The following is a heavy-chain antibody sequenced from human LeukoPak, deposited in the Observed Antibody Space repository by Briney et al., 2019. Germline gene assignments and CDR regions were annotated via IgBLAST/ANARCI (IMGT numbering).Heavy chain of an antibody. D-gene: IGHD3-16*01. CDR2: IPRNGGST. V-gene: IGHV3-23*01. CDR1: GFTFSSYA. J-gene: IGHJ6*03. CDR3: AKAPRFGDHAAEYFYYYMDV. Sequence: PGGSLRLSSAASGFTFSSYAMSWVRQAPGKGLEWVSSIPRNGGSTYYADSVKGRFTISRDNSKNTLYVQMNSLRVDGTAVYYCAKAPRFGDHAAEYFYYYMDVWGKGTTVTVSS.